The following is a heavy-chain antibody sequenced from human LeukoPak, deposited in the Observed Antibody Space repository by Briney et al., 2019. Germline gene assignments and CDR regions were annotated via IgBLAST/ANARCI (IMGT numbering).Heavy chain of an antibody. CDR2: IYGGGGT. Sequence: PGGSLRLSCAASGFTVSSHYMTWVRQAQGKGLEWVSLIYGGGGTYYADSVQGRFTISRDNSKNTVYLQMNNVRVEDTAVYYCARGISGNYSPSDYWGQGTLVTVSS. D-gene: IGHD1-26*01. CDR1: GFTVSSHY. CDR3: ARGISGNYSPSDY. J-gene: IGHJ4*02. V-gene: IGHV3-53*01.